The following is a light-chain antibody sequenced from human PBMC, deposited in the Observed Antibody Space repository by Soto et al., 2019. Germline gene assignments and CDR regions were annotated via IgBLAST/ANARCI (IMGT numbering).Light chain of an antibody. CDR3: QQHGTSPIT. CDR1: QSARDRY. CDR2: DTS. J-gene: IGKJ5*01. V-gene: IGKV3-20*01. Sequence: EIVLTQSPGTLSLSPGERATLSCRASQSARDRYLAWYQQKPGQAPSLLIYDTSTRATGVPDRFSGSGSGTDFTLTISRLEPEDFAVYYCQQHGTSPITFGQGTRLEI.